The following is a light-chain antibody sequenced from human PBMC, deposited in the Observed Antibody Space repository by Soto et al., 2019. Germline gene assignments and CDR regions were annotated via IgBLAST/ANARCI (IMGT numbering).Light chain of an antibody. CDR2: DVS. CDR1: SSDVGDYNY. Sequence: QSARTQPASVSGSPGQSITISCTGTSSDVGDYNYVSWYQQHPGKAPKLMIYDVSNRPSGVSNRFSGSKSGNTASLTISGLQAEDEADYYCSSYTSSSTLLYVFGTGTKLTVL. J-gene: IGLJ1*01. V-gene: IGLV2-14*01. CDR3: SSYTSSSTLLYV.